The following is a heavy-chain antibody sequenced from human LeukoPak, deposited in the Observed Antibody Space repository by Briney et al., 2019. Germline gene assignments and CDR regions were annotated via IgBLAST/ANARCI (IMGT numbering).Heavy chain of an antibody. Sequence: ASVKVSCKASGYSFTTYSIHWVRQAPGQGLEWMGWINGGNGNTRYSQKFRGRVTFTRDTSASTAYMELSSLTSEDTAVYYCARAPNEGAFGIWGQGTLVTVSS. CDR3: ARAPNEGAFGI. V-gene: IGHV1-3*01. J-gene: IGHJ3*02. CDR1: GYSFTTYS. CDR2: INGGNGNT.